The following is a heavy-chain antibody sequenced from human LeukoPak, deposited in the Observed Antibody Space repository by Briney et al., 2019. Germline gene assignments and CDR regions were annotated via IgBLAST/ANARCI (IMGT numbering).Heavy chain of an antibody. J-gene: IGHJ3*02. CDR2: IYYSGST. Sequence: SETLSLTCTVSGGSISSYYWSWIRQPPGKGLEWIGYIYYSGSTNYNPSLKSRVTISVDTSKNQFSLKLSSVTAADTAVYYCARILLEEAFDIWGQGTMVTVSS. V-gene: IGHV4-59*01. D-gene: IGHD3-10*01. CDR3: ARILLEEAFDI. CDR1: GGSISSYY.